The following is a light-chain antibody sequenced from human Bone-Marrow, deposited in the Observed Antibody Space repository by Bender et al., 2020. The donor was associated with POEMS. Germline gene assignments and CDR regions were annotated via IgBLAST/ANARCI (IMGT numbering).Light chain of an antibody. Sequence: VLTQTPSVSVAPGQPARIACGGNDIGTKSVHWYQHLPETAPKLLIYTNDQRPSGVPGRFSASKSGTSASLAISGLRSEDEADYYCAVWDDSLNGVIFGGGTKLTVL. CDR1: DIGTKS. CDR3: AVWDDSLNGVI. J-gene: IGLJ2*01. CDR2: TND. V-gene: IGLV1-44*01.